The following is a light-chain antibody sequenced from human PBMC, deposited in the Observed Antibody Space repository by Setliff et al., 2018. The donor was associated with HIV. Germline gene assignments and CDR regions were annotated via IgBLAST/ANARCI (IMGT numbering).Light chain of an antibody. CDR1: SSDVGSYNL. V-gene: IGLV2-23*03. J-gene: IGLJ2*01. CDR2: EGS. Sequence: SVLTQPASVSGSTGQSITISCTGTSSDVGSYNLVSGYQQHPGKAPQLMIYEGSKLPSGVSNRFSGSKSGHTASLTISGLQSEDEADYYCSSYAGISTFVLFGGGTKVTVL. CDR3: SSYAGISTFVL.